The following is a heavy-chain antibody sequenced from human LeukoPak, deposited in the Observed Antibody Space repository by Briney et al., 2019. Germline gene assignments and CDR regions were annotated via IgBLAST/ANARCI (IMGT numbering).Heavy chain of an antibody. J-gene: IGHJ2*01. CDR3: ARDRVVVATTTPPYWYFDL. V-gene: IGHV3-20*04. CDR1: GFTLDDYG. Sequence: GGSLRLSCAASGFTLDDYGMSWVRQAPGKGLEWVSGINWNGGSTGYVDSVKGRFTISRDNAKTSLFLHMNSLRVEDTALYYCARDRVVVATTTPPYWYFDLWGRGTRVTVSS. CDR2: INWNGGST. D-gene: IGHD2-15*01.